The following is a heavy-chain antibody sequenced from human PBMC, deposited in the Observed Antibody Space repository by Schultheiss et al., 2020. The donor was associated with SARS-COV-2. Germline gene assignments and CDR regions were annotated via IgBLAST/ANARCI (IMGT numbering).Heavy chain of an antibody. Sequence: GGSLRLSCAASGFTFSSYSMNWVRQAPGKGLEWVSSISSSSSYIYYADSVKGRFTISRDNAKNSLYLQMNSLRAEDTAVYYCASSIRWELHYFDYWGQGTLVTVSS. J-gene: IGHJ4*02. CDR3: ASSIRWELHYFDY. V-gene: IGHV3-21*01. CDR1: GFTFSSYS. CDR2: ISSSSSYI. D-gene: IGHD1-26*01.